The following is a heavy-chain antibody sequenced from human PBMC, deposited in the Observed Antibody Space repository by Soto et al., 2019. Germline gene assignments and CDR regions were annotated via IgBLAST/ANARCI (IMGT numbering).Heavy chain of an antibody. CDR3: AKGGDIAVAGLYYGMDV. D-gene: IGHD6-19*01. CDR2: ISGSGGST. Sequence: GCSMGLCCAASRLTFNSYAMSWVRKAPGKGLEWVSAISGSGGSTYYADSVKGRFTISRDNSKNTLYLQMNSLRAEDAAVYYCAKGGDIAVAGLYYGMDVWGQGTTVTVSS. V-gene: IGHV3-23*01. J-gene: IGHJ6*02. CDR1: RLTFNSYA.